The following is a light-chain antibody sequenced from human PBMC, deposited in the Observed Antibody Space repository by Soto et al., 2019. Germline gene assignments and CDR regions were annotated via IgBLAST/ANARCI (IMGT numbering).Light chain of an antibody. Sequence: DIQMTQSPSSLSASVGDRVTITCRASQSISKYLNWYHQKPGKAPKLLIYAASNLQSGVPSRFSGGRSGTDFTLTINSLQPEDSATYYCQQSYSSPGTFGPGTKVHIK. J-gene: IGKJ3*01. CDR2: AAS. V-gene: IGKV1-39*01. CDR3: QQSYSSPGT. CDR1: QSISKY.